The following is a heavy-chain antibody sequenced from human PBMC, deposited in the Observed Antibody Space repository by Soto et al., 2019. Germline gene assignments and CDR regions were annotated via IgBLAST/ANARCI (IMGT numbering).Heavy chain of an antibody. Sequence: PWEPRSVGWSVSDGSISSGAHFWCWVRHHPGKGLECIGYIYSSGSTYYNPSLKSRVTISVYTSKNQFSLKLSSVTAADTAVYYCARVGYYDDSGFNAFTIRGQATIVT. CDR3: ARVGYYDDSGFNAFTI. CDR2: IYSSGST. V-gene: IGHV4-31*02. J-gene: IGHJ3*02. CDR1: DGSISSGAHF. D-gene: IGHD3-22*01.